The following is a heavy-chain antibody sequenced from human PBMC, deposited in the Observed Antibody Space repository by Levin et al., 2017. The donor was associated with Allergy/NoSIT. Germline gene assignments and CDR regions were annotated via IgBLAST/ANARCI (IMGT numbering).Heavy chain of an antibody. CDR2: LNPSSGGI. CDR3: ARGHIHYLDNTAYCDS. J-gene: IGHJ4*02. CDR1: GYTFTGHY. D-gene: IGHD3-22*01. V-gene: IGHV1-2*02. Sequence: ASVKVSCKASGYTFTGHYIHWVRQAPGQGLEWMGWLNPSSGGIVYAQKFRGRVTMTRDTSITTAYMELTGLSSDDTAVYYCARGHIHYLDNTAYCDSWGQGTLVTVSS.